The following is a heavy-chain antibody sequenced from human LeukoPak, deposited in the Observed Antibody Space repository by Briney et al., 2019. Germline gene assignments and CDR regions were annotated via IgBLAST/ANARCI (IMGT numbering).Heavy chain of an antibody. V-gene: IGHV5-51*01. CDR2: IYPGDSDT. D-gene: IGHD2-2*01. J-gene: IGHJ3*02. Sequence: GESLKISCKGSGYSFTSYWIGWVRQMPGKGLEWMGIIYPGDSDTRYSPSFQGQGTISADKSISTAYLQWSSLKASDTAMYYCARASYAPYDAFDIWGQGTMVTVSS. CDR1: GYSFTSYW. CDR3: ARASYAPYDAFDI.